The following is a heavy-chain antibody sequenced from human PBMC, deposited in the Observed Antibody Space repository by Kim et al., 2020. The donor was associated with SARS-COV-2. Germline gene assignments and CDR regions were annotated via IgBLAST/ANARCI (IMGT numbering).Heavy chain of an antibody. J-gene: IGHJ4*02. CDR2: ISGSGGST. V-gene: IGHV3-23*01. CDR1: GFTFSNYA. Sequence: GGSLRLSCAASGFTFSNYAMSWVRQAPGKGLEWVSAISGSGGSTYYADSVKGRFTISRDNSKNTLYLQMNSLRAEDTAVYYCAKDQHYDFWSGYAFDYWGQGTLVTVSS. D-gene: IGHD3-3*01. CDR3: AKDQHYDFWSGYAFDY.